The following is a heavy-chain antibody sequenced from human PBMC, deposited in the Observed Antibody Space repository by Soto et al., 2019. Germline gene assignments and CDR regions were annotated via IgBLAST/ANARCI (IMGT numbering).Heavy chain of an antibody. CDR1: GFTFSSYA. CDR3: ALPHDSSGYYYFDY. Sequence: EVQLLESGGGLVQPGGSLRLSCAASGFTFSSYAMSWVRQAPGKGLEWVSAISGSGGSTYYADSVKGRFTISRDNSKNTRYLQMNSLRAEDTAVYYCALPHDSSGYYYFDYWGQGTLVTVSS. D-gene: IGHD3-22*01. V-gene: IGHV3-23*01. CDR2: ISGSGGST. J-gene: IGHJ4*02.